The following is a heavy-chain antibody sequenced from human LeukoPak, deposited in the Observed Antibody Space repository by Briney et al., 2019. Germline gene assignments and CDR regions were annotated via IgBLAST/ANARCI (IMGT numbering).Heavy chain of an antibody. CDR2: ISGSGGST. CDR3: AEETGYFDWLLSVGGGVHYYFDY. J-gene: IGHJ4*02. V-gene: IGHV3-23*01. D-gene: IGHD3-9*01. Sequence: GGSLRLSCAASGFTFSSYAMSWVRQAPGKGLEWVSAISGSGGSTYYADSVKGRFTISRDNSKNTLYLQMNSLRAEDTAVYYCAEETGYFDWLLSVGGGVHYYFDYWGQGTLVTVPS. CDR1: GFTFSSYA.